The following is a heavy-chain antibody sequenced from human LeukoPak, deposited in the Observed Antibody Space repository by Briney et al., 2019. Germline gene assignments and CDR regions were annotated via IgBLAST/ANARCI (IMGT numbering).Heavy chain of an antibody. CDR2: ISYDGSNK. D-gene: IGHD2-8*01. CDR3: AKEYCSNSVCHSLDY. CDR1: GFTFSTYA. V-gene: IGHV3-30*18. Sequence: GGSLRLSCAASGFTFSTYAMSWVRQAPGKGLEWVAVISYDGSNKYYADSVKGRFTFSRDNSKNTLYLQMNSLRAEDTAVYYCAKEYCSNSVCHSLDYWGQGTLVTVSS. J-gene: IGHJ4*02.